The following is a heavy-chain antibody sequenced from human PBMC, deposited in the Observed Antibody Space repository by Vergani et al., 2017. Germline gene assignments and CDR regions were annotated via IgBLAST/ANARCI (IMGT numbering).Heavy chain of an antibody. D-gene: IGHD6-13*01. Sequence: EVPLVQSGAEVKKPGESLKISCKGSGYSFTSYWIAWVRQMPGKGLEWMGIIYPGDSDTRYSPSFQGQVTISADKSISIAYLQWSSLKASDTAIYYCARNTLAAAGNFDYWGQGTLVTVSS. J-gene: IGHJ4*02. CDR2: IYPGDSDT. V-gene: IGHV5-51*01. CDR3: ARNTLAAAGNFDY. CDR1: GYSFTSYW.